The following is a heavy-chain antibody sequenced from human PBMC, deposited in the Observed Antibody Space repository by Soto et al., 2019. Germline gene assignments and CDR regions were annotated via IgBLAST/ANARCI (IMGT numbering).Heavy chain of an antibody. D-gene: IGHD3-22*01. CDR2: IWYDGSNK. Sequence: QVQLVESGGGVVQPGRSLRLSCAASGFTFSSYGMHWVRQAPGKGLEWVAVIWYDGSNKYYADSVKGRFTISRDNSKNTLYLKMNSLRAEDTVVYYCARAYDSSVSPRYYFDYWAQGTLVTVSS. CDR3: ARAYDSSVSPRYYFDY. J-gene: IGHJ4*02. CDR1: GFTFSSYG. V-gene: IGHV3-33*01.